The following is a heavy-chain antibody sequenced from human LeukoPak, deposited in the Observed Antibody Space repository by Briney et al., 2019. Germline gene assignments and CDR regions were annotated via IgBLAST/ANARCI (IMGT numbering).Heavy chain of an antibody. J-gene: IGHJ4*02. CDR3: ARGDYCSGGSCYGDYFDY. D-gene: IGHD2-15*01. Sequence: ASVKVSCKASGYTFTGYYMHWVRQAPGQGLEWMGWINPNSGGTNYAQKFQGWVTMTSDTSISTAYMELSRLRSDDTAVYYCARGDYCSGGSCYGDYFDYWGQGTLVTVSS. CDR1: GYTFTGYY. CDR2: INPNSGGT. V-gene: IGHV1-2*04.